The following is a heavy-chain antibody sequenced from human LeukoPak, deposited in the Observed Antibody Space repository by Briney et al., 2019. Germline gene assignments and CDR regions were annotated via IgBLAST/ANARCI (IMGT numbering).Heavy chain of an antibody. CDR3: AKEQLSITMVRGDNYRNRNFDY. J-gene: IGHJ4*02. D-gene: IGHD3-10*01. CDR2: ISGSGGST. CDR1: GCTFSSYA. V-gene: IGHV3-23*01. Sequence: PGGSLRLSCAASGCTFSSYAMSWVRQAPGKGLEWVSAISGSGGSTYYADSVKGRFTISRDNSKNTLYLQMNSLRAEDTAVYYCAKEQLSITMVRGDNYRNRNFDYWGQGTLVTVSS.